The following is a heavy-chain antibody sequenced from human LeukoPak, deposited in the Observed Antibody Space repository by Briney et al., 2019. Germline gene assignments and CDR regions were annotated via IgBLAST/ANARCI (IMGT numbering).Heavy chain of an antibody. CDR2: INHSGST. D-gene: IGHD6-13*01. CDR3: ARGRRYSSSCFDI. V-gene: IGHV4-34*01. Sequence: PSETLSLTCAVYGGSFSGYYWSWIRQPPGKGLEWIGEINHSGSTNYNPSLKSRVTISVGTSKNQFSLKLSSVTAADTAVYYCARGRRYSSSCFDIWGQGTMVTVSS. CDR1: GGSFSGYY. J-gene: IGHJ3*02.